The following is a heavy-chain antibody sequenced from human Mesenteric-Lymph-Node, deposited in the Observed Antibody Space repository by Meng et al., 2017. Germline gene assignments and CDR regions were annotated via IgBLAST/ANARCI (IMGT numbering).Heavy chain of an antibody. CDR2: IYYSGST. Sequence: QVPLQEAGPGLVEPSQTLSLTCTVSGGSISSGDYYWSWIRQPPGKGLEWIGYIYYSGSTYYNPSLKSRVTISVDTSKNQFSLKLSSVTAADTAVYYCARGYYDSSGYGYWYFDLWGRGTLVTVSS. J-gene: IGHJ2*01. D-gene: IGHD3-22*01. CDR3: ARGYYDSSGYGYWYFDL. CDR1: GGSISSGDYY. V-gene: IGHV4-30-4*01.